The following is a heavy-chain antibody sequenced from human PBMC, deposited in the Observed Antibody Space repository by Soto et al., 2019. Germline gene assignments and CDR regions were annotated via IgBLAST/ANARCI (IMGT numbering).Heavy chain of an antibody. CDR2: ISSSSGTI. Sequence: PGGSLRLSCAASGFTFSDYYMTWIRQAPGSGLEWVSYISSSSGTISYANSVKGRFTISRANAHNSLYLQMSSLRAEDTAVYYCARGTYASKTDFDYWGQGTLVTVS. J-gene: IGHJ4*02. CDR3: ARGTYASKTDFDY. V-gene: IGHV3-11*01. D-gene: IGHD2-2*01. CDR1: GFTFSDYY.